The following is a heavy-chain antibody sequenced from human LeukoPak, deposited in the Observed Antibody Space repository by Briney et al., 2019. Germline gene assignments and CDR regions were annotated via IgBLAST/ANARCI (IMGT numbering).Heavy chain of an antibody. CDR2: ISSSGGTI. CDR1: GFTFSDYY. Sequence: GGSLRLSCAASGFTFSDYYMSWIRQAPGKGLEWVSYISSSGGTIYYADSVKGRFTVSRDNSKNSLYLQMSSLTAADTAVYYCAKDRSIGTYYTFDHWGQGTLVTVSS. D-gene: IGHD1-26*01. J-gene: IGHJ4*02. V-gene: IGHV3-11*01. CDR3: AKDRSIGTYYTFDH.